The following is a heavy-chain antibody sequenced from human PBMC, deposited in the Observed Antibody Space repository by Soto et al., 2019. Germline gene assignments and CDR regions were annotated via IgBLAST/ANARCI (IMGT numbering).Heavy chain of an antibody. Sequence: SVTISCKASGFTFTSAAVQWVRQARGQPLEWIGCIFVGSGPTNYAQKSQERVTITRDMSTSTAYMELSSPSSEDTAHCHCAAVRDILTGYPYYYYCMDVWGKGPTVTVSS. CDR3: AAVRDILTGYPYYYYCMDV. J-gene: IGHJ6*04. V-gene: IGHV1-58*01. CDR2: IFVGSGPT. CDR1: GFTFTSAA. D-gene: IGHD3-9*01.